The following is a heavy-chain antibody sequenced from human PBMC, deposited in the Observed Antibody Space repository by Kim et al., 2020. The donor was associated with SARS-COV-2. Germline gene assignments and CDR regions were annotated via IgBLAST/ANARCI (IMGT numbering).Heavy chain of an antibody. CDR2: INGDGSST. V-gene: IGHV3-74*01. Sequence: GGSLRLSCAASGFTFSGFWMHWVRQAPGKGLVWVSRINGDGSSTSYADSVKGRFTISRDNAKNTLYLQMNSLRAEDTAVYYCARRYYYDSSGYYAFDIWGQGTMVTVSS. J-gene: IGHJ3*02. CDR1: GFTFSGFW. D-gene: IGHD3-22*01. CDR3: ARRYYYDSSGYYAFDI.